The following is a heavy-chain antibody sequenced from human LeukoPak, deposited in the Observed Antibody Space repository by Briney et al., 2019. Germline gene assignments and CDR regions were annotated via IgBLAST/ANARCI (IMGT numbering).Heavy chain of an antibody. Sequence: ASVKVSCKASGYTFTGYYMHCVRQAPGQGLEWMGRINPNSGGTNYAQKFQGRVTMTRDTSISTAYMELSRLRSDDTAVYYCARAFGLHIAVAGFLDYWGQGTLVTVSS. CDR1: GYTFTGYY. J-gene: IGHJ4*02. CDR3: ARAFGLHIAVAGFLDY. V-gene: IGHV1-2*06. CDR2: INPNSGGT. D-gene: IGHD6-19*01.